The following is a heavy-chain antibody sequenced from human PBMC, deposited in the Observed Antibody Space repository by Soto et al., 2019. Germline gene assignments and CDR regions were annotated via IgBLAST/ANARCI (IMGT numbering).Heavy chain of an antibody. V-gene: IGHV1-3*01. J-gene: IGHJ4*02. CDR3: ARGTSCYCFDY. Sequence: QVQLVQSGAEVKKPGASVKVSCKASGYTFTSYAMHWVRQAPGQRLEWMEWINAGNGNTKYSQKFQGRVTITRDTSASTADMELSSLRSEDTAVYYCARGTSCYCFDYWGKGTLVTVSS. CDR1: GYTFTSYA. CDR2: INAGNGNT. D-gene: IGHD2-21*01.